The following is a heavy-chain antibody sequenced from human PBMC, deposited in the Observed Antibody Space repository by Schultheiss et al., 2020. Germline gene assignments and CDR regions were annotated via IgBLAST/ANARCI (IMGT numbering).Heavy chain of an antibody. Sequence: SVKVSCKASGGTFSSYAISWVRQAPGQGLEWMGGIIPIFGTANYAQKFQGRVTITADESTSTAYMELSSLRSEDTAVYYCARLQDYGDYGSPPYGMDVWGQGTTVTGSS. CDR1: GGTFSSYA. D-gene: IGHD4-17*01. V-gene: IGHV1-69*13. J-gene: IGHJ6*02. CDR3: ARLQDYGDYGSPPYGMDV. CDR2: IIPIFGTA.